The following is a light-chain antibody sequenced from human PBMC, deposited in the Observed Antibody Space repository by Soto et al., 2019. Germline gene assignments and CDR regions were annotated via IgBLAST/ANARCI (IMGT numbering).Light chain of an antibody. V-gene: IGKV4-1*01. CDR3: QQYYSTLRK. CDR2: WAS. J-gene: IGKJ1*01. CDR1: QSVLYSSNNKNY. Sequence: DIVMTQSPDSLAVSLGERATINCKSSQSVLYSSNNKNYLAWYQQKPGQPPKLLIYWASTRESGVPDRFSGSGFWKDFPLPLRSLEAEDVAVYYCQQYYSTLRKFGQGNKVEIK.